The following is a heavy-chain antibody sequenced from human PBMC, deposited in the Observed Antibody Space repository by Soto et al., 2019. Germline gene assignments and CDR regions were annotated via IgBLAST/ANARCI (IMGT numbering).Heavy chain of an antibody. CDR2: INPNSVGT. Sequence: GASVKVSCKASGYTFTGYYMHWVRQAPGQGLEWMGWINPNSVGTNYAQKFKGWVTMTRDTSISTAYMELSRLRSDDTAVYYCARYDRYYYYGMDVWGQGTTVTVSS. V-gene: IGHV1-2*04. D-gene: IGHD1-1*01. CDR1: GYTFTGYY. CDR3: ARYDRYYYYGMDV. J-gene: IGHJ6*02.